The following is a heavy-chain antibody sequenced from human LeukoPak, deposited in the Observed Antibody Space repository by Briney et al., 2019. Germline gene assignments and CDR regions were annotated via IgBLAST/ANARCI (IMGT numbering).Heavy chain of an antibody. D-gene: IGHD1-26*01. J-gene: IGHJ4*02. CDR2: ISGSGGGT. CDR3: AKDLGRYRNNYFDY. Sequence: GGSLRLSCAASGFTFNSYAMSWVRQAPEKGLEWVATISGSGGGTYYADSVKGRFTISRDDSKNTLYLQMSSLRAEDTAVYYCAKDLGRYRNNYFDYWGQGTLVTVSS. CDR1: GFTFNSYA. V-gene: IGHV3-23*01.